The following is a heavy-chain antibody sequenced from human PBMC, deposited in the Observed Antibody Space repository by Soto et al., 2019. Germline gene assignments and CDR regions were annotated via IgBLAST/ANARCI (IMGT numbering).Heavy chain of an antibody. J-gene: IGHJ4*02. CDR1: GFSLTTRPVG. Sequence: SGPPAGEPXQTLTLTCSFSGFSLTTRPVGVGWIRQPPGKALEWLAVIYWDDDKRYSPSLRSRLSITKDTSKNHVVLTVTNMDPVDTATYYCAHRLRGYTWNDGYFDYWGQGNLVTVSS. CDR3: AHRLRGYTWNDGYFDY. D-gene: IGHD1-20*01. V-gene: IGHV2-5*02. CDR2: IYWDDDK.